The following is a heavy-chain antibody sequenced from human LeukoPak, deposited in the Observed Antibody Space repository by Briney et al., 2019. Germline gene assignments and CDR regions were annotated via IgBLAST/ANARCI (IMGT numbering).Heavy chain of an antibody. D-gene: IGHD3-10*01. CDR2: IYSGGST. Sequence: GGSPRLSCAASGFTVSSNYMSWVRQAPGKGLEWVSVIYSGGSTYYADSVKGRFTISRDNSKNTLYLQMNSLRAEDTAVYYCALQLWFGELSHFDYWGQGTLVTVSS. CDR3: ALQLWFGELSHFDY. J-gene: IGHJ4*02. CDR1: GFTVSSNY. V-gene: IGHV3-53*01.